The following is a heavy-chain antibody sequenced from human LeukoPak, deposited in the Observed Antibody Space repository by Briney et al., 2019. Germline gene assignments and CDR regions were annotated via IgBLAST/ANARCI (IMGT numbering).Heavy chain of an antibody. J-gene: IGHJ3*02. CDR3: ARQRLYSSGLNAFDI. V-gene: IGHV4-39*01. CDR2: IYYSGST. CDR1: GGSISSSSYY. D-gene: IGHD6-19*01. Sequence: PSETLSLTCTVSGGSISSSSYYWGWIRQPPGKGLEWIGSIYYSGSTYYNPSLKSRVTISVDTSKNQFSLKLSSVTAADTAVYYCARQRLYSSGLNAFDIWGQGTMVTVSS.